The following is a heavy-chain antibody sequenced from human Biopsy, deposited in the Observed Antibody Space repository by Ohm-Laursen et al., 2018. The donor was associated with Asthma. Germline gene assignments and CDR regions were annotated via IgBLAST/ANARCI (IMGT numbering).Heavy chain of an antibody. CDR1: GGTLNTCV. J-gene: IGHJ4*02. Sequence: SSVKVSCKSLGGTLNTCVIGWVRQAPGQGLEWMGGINSVFGTTTYPQKFQDRVTITADDSTSTVYMELSSLRSEDTAVYYCARKAGSCISRTCYSLDFWGQGTLVTVSS. D-gene: IGHD2-2*01. CDR2: INSVFGTT. V-gene: IGHV1-69*01. CDR3: ARKAGSCISRTCYSLDF.